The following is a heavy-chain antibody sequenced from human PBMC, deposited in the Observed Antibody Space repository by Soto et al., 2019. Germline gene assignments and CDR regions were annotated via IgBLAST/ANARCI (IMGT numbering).Heavy chain of an antibody. CDR1: GYTFTGYY. V-gene: IGHV1-2*04. J-gene: IGHJ4*02. CDR3: ARDLAPVRGVIMALGY. CDR2: INPNSGGT. D-gene: IGHD3-10*01. Sequence: ASVKVSCKASGYTFTGYYMHWVRQAPGQGLEWMGWINPNSGGTNYAQKFQGWVTMTRDTSISTAYMELSRLRSDDTAVYYCARDLAPVRGVIMALGYWGQGTLVTVS.